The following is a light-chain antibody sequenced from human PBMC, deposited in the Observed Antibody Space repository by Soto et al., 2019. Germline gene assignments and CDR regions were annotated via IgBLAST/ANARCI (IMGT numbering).Light chain of an antibody. CDR1: QSVSSNY. CDR3: QQFSA. V-gene: IGKV3-20*01. Sequence: EMVLTQSPGTLSLSPGERATLSCRASQSVSSNYLAWYQQKPGQAPRLLIYGAFSRATGIPDRFSGSGSGTDFTLTISRLEPEDFAVYYCQQFSAFGQGTKVEIK. CDR2: GAF. J-gene: IGKJ1*01.